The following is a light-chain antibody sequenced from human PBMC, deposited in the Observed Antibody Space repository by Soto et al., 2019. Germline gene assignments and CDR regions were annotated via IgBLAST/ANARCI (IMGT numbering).Light chain of an antibody. CDR1: QSVSNNY. CDR3: QQYGSSHTWT. Sequence: EIVFTQSPGTLSLSPGERATLSCRASQSVSNNYLAWYQQKPGQAPRLILYGASSRATGIPARFSGSGSGTDFTLTISRLEPEDFAVYYCQQYGSSHTWTFGQGTKVDIK. V-gene: IGKV3-20*01. J-gene: IGKJ1*01. CDR2: GAS.